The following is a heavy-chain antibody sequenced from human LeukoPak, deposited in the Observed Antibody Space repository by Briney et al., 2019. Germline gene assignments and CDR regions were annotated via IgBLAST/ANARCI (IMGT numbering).Heavy chain of an antibody. Sequence: GGSLRLSCAASGFTFSSSAMSWVRQAPGKGLEWVSAISNNGGYTYYADSVQGRFTISRDNSKGTLCLQMNSLRAEDTAVYYCAKQLGYCSDGSCYFPYWGQGTLVTVSS. J-gene: IGHJ4*02. CDR2: ISNNGGYT. CDR3: AKQLGYCSDGSCYFPY. D-gene: IGHD2-15*01. V-gene: IGHV3-23*01. CDR1: GFTFSSSA.